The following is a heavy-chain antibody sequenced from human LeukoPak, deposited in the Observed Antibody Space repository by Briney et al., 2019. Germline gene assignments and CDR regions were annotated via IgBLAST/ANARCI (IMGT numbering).Heavy chain of an antibody. V-gene: IGHV4-39*01. J-gene: IGHJ5*02. CDR2: VHHTGKV. D-gene: IGHD6-25*01. CDR1: GGSISSGDYY. CDR3: ARHLAAHNWFDP. Sequence: PSETLSLTCIVSGGSISSGDYYWDWIRQPPGWGLEWLGNVHHTGKVDYNPSLRSRVSMYVDRSKNQFSLKLTSVTAADTAIYYCARHLAAHNWFDPWGQGALVTISS.